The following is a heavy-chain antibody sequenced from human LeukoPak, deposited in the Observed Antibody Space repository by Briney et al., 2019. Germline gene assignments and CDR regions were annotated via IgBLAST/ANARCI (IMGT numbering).Heavy chain of an antibody. CDR3: ARDKYDFWSGYFYGMDV. V-gene: IGHV1-8*01. J-gene: IGHJ6*02. CDR2: MNPNSGNT. Sequence: EASVKVSCKASGYTFTSYDINWVRQATGQGLEWMGWMNPNSGNTGYAQKLQGRVTMTTDTSTSTAYMELRSLRSDDTAVYYCARDKYDFWSGYFYGMDVWGQGTTVTVSS. CDR1: GYTFTSYD. D-gene: IGHD3-3*01.